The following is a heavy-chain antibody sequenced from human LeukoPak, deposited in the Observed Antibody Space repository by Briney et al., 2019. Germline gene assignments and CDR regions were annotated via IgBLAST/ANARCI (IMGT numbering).Heavy chain of an antibody. Sequence: ASVKVSCKASGYTFTSYGISWVRQAPGQGLEWMGWISAYNGNTNYAQKFQGRVTMTRNTSISTAYMELSSLRSEDTAVYYCAREDGYNFVDYWGQGTLVTVSS. CDR3: AREDGYNFVDY. CDR2: ISAYNGNT. J-gene: IGHJ4*02. V-gene: IGHV1-18*01. D-gene: IGHD5-24*01. CDR1: GYTFTSYG.